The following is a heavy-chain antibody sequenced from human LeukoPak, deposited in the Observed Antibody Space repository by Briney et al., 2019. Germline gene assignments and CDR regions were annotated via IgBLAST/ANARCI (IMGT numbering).Heavy chain of an antibody. V-gene: IGHV4-38-2*02. Sequence: SETLSLTCTVSGYSISSGRYWGWIRQSPGKGLEWIGSIYRSGTTYYNPSLKSRVTISVDTSKNQVSLSLGSVTAADTAVYYCATIYTGYPGVSWGQGTLVTVSS. CDR3: ATIYTGYPGVS. CDR1: GYSISSGRY. CDR2: IYRSGTT. D-gene: IGHD5-12*01. J-gene: IGHJ5*02.